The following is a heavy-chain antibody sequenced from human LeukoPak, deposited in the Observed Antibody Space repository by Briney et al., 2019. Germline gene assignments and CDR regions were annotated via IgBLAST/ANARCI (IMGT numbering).Heavy chain of an antibody. CDR2: IYHSGST. Sequence: PSETLSLTCTVSGYSISSGYYWGWIRQPPGKGLEWIGSIYHSGSTYYNPSLKSRVTISVDTSKNQFSLKLSSVTAADTAVYYCARGLQETVVVIYTYYYYYMDVWGKGTTVTVSS. D-gene: IGHD3-22*01. CDR1: GYSISSGYY. J-gene: IGHJ6*03. CDR3: ARGLQETVVVIYTYYYYYMDV. V-gene: IGHV4-38-2*02.